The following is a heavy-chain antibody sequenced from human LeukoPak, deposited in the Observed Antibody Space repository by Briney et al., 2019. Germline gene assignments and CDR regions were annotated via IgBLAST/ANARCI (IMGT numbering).Heavy chain of an antibody. CDR3: ASDRRSDSSGYAFDI. V-gene: IGHV3-20*04. CDR1: VFTFDDYA. Sequence: PGGSLRLSCVASVFTFDDYAMSWVRQAPGKGLEWVSGINWNGDNTDYADSVKGRFTISRDNAKNSLYLQLNSLGAEDTAFYYCASDRRSDSSGYAFDIWGQGTMVTVSS. CDR2: INWNGDNT. D-gene: IGHD3-22*01. J-gene: IGHJ3*02.